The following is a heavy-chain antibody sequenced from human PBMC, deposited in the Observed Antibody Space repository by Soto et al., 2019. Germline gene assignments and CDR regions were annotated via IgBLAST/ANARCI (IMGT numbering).Heavy chain of an antibody. CDR3: GKVLVGATGHTDSDS. CDR2: IDYNGVP. Sequence: SETLSLTCTVSGGSIYRGGYYWGWIRQPPGRGLEWIGNIDYNGVPYSNPSLKSRVTISRDTSKNQFSLKLTSVTAADTALYYCGKVLVGATGHTDSDSWGPGTLVTVSS. V-gene: IGHV4-39*01. CDR1: GGSIYRGGYY. J-gene: IGHJ4*02. D-gene: IGHD2-15*01.